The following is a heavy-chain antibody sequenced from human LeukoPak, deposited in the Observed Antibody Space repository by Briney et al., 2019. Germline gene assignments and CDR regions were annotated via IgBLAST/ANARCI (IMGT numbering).Heavy chain of an antibody. Sequence: GGSLRLSCAASGFTSSSYAMSWVRQAPGKGLEWVSAISGSGGSTYYADSVKGRFTISRDNSKNTLYLQMNSLRAEDTAVYYCAHVAGWAAAGTYYFDYWGQGTLVTVSS. CDR1: GFTSSSYA. J-gene: IGHJ4*02. V-gene: IGHV3-23*01. D-gene: IGHD6-13*01. CDR2: ISGSGGST. CDR3: AHVAGWAAAGTYYFDY.